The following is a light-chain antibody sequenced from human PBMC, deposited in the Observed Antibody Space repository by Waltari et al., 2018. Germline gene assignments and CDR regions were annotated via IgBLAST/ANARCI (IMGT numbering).Light chain of an antibody. CDR1: QDVGSY. V-gene: IGKV1-8*01. CDR2: SAS. CDR3: QQYYTSPPT. Sequence: AIRITQSPSSLSASSGDRVTITCQTNQDVGSYLAWYQQTPGRAPNLLLYSASTLQGGVPSRFVGAGSRTNFTLTITCLQYDDFATYFCQQYYTSPPTFGGGTRVEIK. J-gene: IGKJ4*01.